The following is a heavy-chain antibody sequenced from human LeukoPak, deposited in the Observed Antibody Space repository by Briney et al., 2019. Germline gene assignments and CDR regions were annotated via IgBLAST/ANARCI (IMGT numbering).Heavy chain of an antibody. CDR1: GFTFSTYW. V-gene: IGHV3-21*01. J-gene: IGHJ3*02. Sequence: NSGGSLRLSCAASGFTFSTYWMSWVRQAPGKGLEWVSSISSSSSYIYYADSVKGRFTISRDDAKNSLYLQMNSLRAEDTAVYYCARDIVIVPAAAFDIWGQGTMVTVSS. D-gene: IGHD2-2*01. CDR3: ARDIVIVPAAAFDI. CDR2: ISSSSSYI.